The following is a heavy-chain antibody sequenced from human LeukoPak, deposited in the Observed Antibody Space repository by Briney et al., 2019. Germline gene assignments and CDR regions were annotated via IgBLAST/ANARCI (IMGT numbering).Heavy chain of an antibody. J-gene: IGHJ4*02. CDR3: ARVLNYYDSSGYLTVLDY. V-gene: IGHV3-23*01. Sequence: GGSLRLSCAASGFTFSSDAMSWVRQAPGKGLEWVSAISGSGGSTYYADSVKGRFTISRDNSKNTLYLQMNSLRAEDTAVYYCARVLNYYDSSGYLTVLDYWGQGTLVTVSS. CDR2: ISGSGGST. CDR1: GFTFSSDA. D-gene: IGHD3-22*01.